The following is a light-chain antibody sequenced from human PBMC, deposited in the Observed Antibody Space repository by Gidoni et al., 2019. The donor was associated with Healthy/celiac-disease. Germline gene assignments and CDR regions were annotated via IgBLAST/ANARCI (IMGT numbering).Light chain of an antibody. Sequence: DTQMTQSPSSLSASVGVRVTITCRASQSISSYLNWYQQKPGRAPKLLIYAASSLQSGVPARFSGSGSRTDFTLTISSLQPEDFATYYCQQSYSTHTFGQGTKLEIK. CDR3: QQSYSTHT. CDR1: QSISSY. CDR2: AAS. J-gene: IGKJ2*01. V-gene: IGKV1-39*01.